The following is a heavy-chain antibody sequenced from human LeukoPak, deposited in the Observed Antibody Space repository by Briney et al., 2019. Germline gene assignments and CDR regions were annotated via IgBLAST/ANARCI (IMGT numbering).Heavy chain of an antibody. CDR1: GFTFSSYA. V-gene: IGHV3-23*01. Sequence: GGSLRLSCAASGFTFSSYAMSWVRQAPGKGLEWVSAISGSGGSTYYADSVKGRFTISRDNSKNTLYLQMNSLRAEDTAVYYCASAYCSSTSCYAAFDIWGQGTMVTVSS. D-gene: IGHD2-2*01. CDR2: ISGSGGST. J-gene: IGHJ3*02. CDR3: ASAYCSSTSCYAAFDI.